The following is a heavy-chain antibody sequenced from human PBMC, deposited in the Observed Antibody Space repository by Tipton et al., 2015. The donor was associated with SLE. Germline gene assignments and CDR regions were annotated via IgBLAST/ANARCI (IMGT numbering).Heavy chain of an antibody. CDR1: GGSISSYY. CDR3: TRVVAAGGGDWFDP. D-gene: IGHD6-13*01. CDR2: MYHTWSP. J-gene: IGHJ5*02. Sequence: TLSLTCTVSGGSISSYYWGWIRQPAGGGLEWIGSMYHTWSPYYNPSLKSRVTILVDTSKNQFSLKLTSVTAADTAVYYCTRVVAAGGGDWFDPWGQGTLVTVSS. V-gene: IGHV4-4*07.